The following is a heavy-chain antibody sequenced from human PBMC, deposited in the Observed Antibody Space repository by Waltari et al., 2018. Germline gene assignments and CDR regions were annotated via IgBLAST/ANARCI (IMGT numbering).Heavy chain of an antibody. D-gene: IGHD1-26*01. CDR3: ARYRGIGLYFEP. CDR1: DDSMNSNSG. Sequence: QLQLQESGPGLVKPSGTLSLICTVPDDSMNSNSGWSWGRQSPEKGLAWIGQIHRKGNNNYTPSLASRVTISVDTPKNQFSLKLTPTNAADTAVYYCARYRGIGLYFEPWGQGTLGTV. CDR2: IHRKGNN. V-gene: IGHV4-4*02. J-gene: IGHJ4*02.